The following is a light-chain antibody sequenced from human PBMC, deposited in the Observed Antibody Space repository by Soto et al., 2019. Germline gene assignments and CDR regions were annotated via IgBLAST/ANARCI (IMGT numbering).Light chain of an antibody. V-gene: IGLV1-44*01. CDR2: SNN. CDR3: AAWDASLGGFYV. CDR1: RSSVGSDT. Sequence: QSVLTQPPSASGTPEQRVTISCSGSRSSVGSDTVNWYQHLPGTATNLLIYSNNHRPSGVPDRFSASKAGASASLAISGLQSEDEGDYYCAAWDASLGGFYVFGSGTKVTVL. J-gene: IGLJ1*01.